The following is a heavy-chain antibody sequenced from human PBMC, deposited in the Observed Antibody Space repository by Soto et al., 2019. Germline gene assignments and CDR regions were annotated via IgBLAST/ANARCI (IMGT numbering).Heavy chain of an antibody. D-gene: IGHD6-19*01. V-gene: IGHV3-15*01. J-gene: IGHJ4*02. CDR3: TTSAEQWLFHY. CDR2: IKTKTDGGTT. CDR1: GFTFSNAW. Sequence: EVQLVESGGGLVKPGGSLRLSCAASGFTFSNAWMSWVRQAPGKGLEWVGRIKTKTDGGTTDYAAPVKGRITISRDDSKNTLYLQMNSLKTEDTAVYYCTTSAEQWLFHYWGQGTLVIVSS.